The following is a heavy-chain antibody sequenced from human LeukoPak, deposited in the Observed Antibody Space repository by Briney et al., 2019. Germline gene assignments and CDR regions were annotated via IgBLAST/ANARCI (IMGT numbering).Heavy chain of an antibody. CDR3: AREYPGIAVAAIDY. J-gene: IGHJ4*02. Sequence: GASVKVSCKASGYTFTSYYMHWVRQAPGKGLEWKGMINPSGGSTSYAQKFQGSVTMTRATSTSTVYMELSSLRSEDTAVYYCAREYPGIAVAAIDYWGQGTLVTVSS. V-gene: IGHV1-46*01. CDR1: GYTFTSYY. CDR2: INPSGGST. D-gene: IGHD6-19*01.